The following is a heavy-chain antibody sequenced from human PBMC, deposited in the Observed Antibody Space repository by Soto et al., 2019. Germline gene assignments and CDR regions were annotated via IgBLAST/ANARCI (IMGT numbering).Heavy chain of an antibody. CDR3: ARVPGIAVAGTLYYFDY. CDR1: GGSFSGYY. V-gene: IGHV4-34*01. Sequence: SETLSLTCAVYGGSFSGYYWSWIRQPPGKGLEWIGEINHGGSTNYNPSLKSRVTISVDTSKNQFSLKLSSVTAADTAVYYCARVPGIAVAGTLYYFDYWGQGTLVTVSS. CDR2: INHGGST. D-gene: IGHD6-19*01. J-gene: IGHJ4*02.